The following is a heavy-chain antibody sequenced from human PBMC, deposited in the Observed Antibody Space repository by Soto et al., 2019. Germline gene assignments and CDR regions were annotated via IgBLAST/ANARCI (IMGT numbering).Heavy chain of an antibody. D-gene: IGHD2-21*02. Sequence: SETLSLTCTVSGGSISSYYWSWIRQPPGKGLEWIGYIYYSGSTNYNPSLKSRVTISVDTSKNQFSLKLSSVTAADTAVYYCARARPGGDPQELYYYMDVWGKGTTVTVSS. CDR2: IYYSGST. J-gene: IGHJ6*03. CDR1: GGSISSYY. CDR3: ARARPGGDPQELYYYMDV. V-gene: IGHV4-59*01.